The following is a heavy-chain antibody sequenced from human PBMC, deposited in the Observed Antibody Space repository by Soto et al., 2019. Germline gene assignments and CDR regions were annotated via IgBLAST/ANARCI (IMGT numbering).Heavy chain of an antibody. J-gene: IGHJ1*01. CDR1: GAYISDFS. CDR2: ITVNGNT. Sequence: QVQQLESGPGLVKPWDTLSLTCTVSGAYISDFSWSWIRQPAGKGLEWIGRITVNGNTQYNPAFRSRVTMSMDTSRNQFSLNLQSATAADTALYYCARESGENWTYEAHWGQGTLVTVSS. CDR3: ARESGENWTYEAH. D-gene: IGHD1-7*01. V-gene: IGHV4-4*07.